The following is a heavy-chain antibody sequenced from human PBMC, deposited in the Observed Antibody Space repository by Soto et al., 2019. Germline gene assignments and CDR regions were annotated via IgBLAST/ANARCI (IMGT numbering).Heavy chain of an antibody. Sequence: QMQLVQSGPEVKKPGTSVKVSCKASGFTFTSSAVQWVRQARGQRLEWIGWIVVGSGNTNYAQKFQERVTITRDMSTSTAYMELSSLRSEDAAVYYCAAELPLIAAAGTNWFDPWGQGTLVTVSS. D-gene: IGHD6-13*01. CDR1: GFTFTSSA. J-gene: IGHJ5*02. CDR2: IVVGSGNT. CDR3: AAELPLIAAAGTNWFDP. V-gene: IGHV1-58*01.